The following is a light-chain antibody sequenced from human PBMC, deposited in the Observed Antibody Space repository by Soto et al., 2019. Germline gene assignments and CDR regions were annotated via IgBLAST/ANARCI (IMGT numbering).Light chain of an antibody. CDR1: QDINNY. CDR3: QQYSSYWT. Sequence: IQLTQSPSALSASAGDRVTITCQASQDINNYLNWYQQKPGKAPXXLIHDATSLESGVPSRFSGSGSGTEFTLTISSLKPDDFATYYCQQYSSYWTFAQGTKVDI. CDR2: DAT. J-gene: IGKJ1*01. V-gene: IGKV1-5*01.